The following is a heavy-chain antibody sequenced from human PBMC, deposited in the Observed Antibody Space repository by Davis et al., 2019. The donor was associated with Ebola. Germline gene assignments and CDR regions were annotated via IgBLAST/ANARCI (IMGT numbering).Heavy chain of an antibody. V-gene: IGHV1-69*10. D-gene: IGHD3-3*01. CDR1: GGTFSSYA. CDR2: IIPIFGIA. J-gene: IGHJ4*02. Sequence: AASVKVSCKASGGTFSSYAISWVRQAPGQGLEWMGGIIPIFGIANYAQKFQGRVTITADKSTSTAYMELSSLRSEDTAVYYCARDEGDFWSGLYFDYWGQGTLVTVSS. CDR3: ARDEGDFWSGLYFDY.